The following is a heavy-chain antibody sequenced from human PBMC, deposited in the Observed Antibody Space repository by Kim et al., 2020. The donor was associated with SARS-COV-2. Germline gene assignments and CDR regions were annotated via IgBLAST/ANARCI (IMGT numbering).Heavy chain of an antibody. CDR1: GGSFSGYY. D-gene: IGHD1-26*01. CDR2: INHSGST. J-gene: IGHJ6*03. CDR3: ARGVGATNKGVYYYYYYMDV. V-gene: IGHV4-34*01. Sequence: SETLSLTCAVYGGSFSGYYWSWIRQPPGKGLEWIGEINHSGSTNYNPSLKSRVTISVDTSKNQFSLKLSSVTAADTAVYYCARGVGATNKGVYYYYYYMDVWGKGTTVTVSS.